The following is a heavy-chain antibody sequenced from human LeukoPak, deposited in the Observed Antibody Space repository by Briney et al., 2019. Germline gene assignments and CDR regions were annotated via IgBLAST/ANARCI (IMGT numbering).Heavy chain of an antibody. Sequence: GGSLRLSCAASGFTFSSYWMSWVRQAPGKGLEWVANIKQDGSEKYYVDSVKGRFTISRDNAKNSLYLQMNSLRAEDTAVYYCANIPAYCSSTSCHPWFDPWGQGTLVTVSS. CDR3: ANIPAYCSSTSCHPWFDP. V-gene: IGHV3-7*05. CDR2: IKQDGSEK. CDR1: GFTFSSYW. J-gene: IGHJ5*02. D-gene: IGHD2-2*01.